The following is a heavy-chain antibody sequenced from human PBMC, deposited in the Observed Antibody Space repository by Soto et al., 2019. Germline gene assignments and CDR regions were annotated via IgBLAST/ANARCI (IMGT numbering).Heavy chain of an antibody. CDR3: ARLWRKNYYDSRGSLGMDV. D-gene: IGHD3-22*01. V-gene: IGHV4-59*08. J-gene: IGHJ6*02. Sequence: QVQLQESGPGLVKPSETLSLTCTVSGGSISSYYWSWIRQPPGKGLEWIGYIYSSGSTNYNPSLKSRVTISLDTSKNQFSLKLSSVTAADTAVYYCARLWRKNYYDSRGSLGMDVWGQGTTVTVSS. CDR1: GGSISSYY. CDR2: IYSSGST.